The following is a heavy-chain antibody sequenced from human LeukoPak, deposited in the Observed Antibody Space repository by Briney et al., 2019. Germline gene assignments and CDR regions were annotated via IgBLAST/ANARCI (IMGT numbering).Heavy chain of an antibody. CDR3: ASSSYYDSSLGY. D-gene: IGHD3-22*01. Sequence: ASVKVSCKASGGTFSSYAISWMRQAPGQGLEWMGGIIPIFGTANYAQKFQGRVTITTDESTSTAYMELSSLRSEDTAVYYCASSSYYDSSLGYWGQGTLVTVSS. CDR1: GGTFSSYA. CDR2: IIPIFGTA. J-gene: IGHJ4*02. V-gene: IGHV1-69*05.